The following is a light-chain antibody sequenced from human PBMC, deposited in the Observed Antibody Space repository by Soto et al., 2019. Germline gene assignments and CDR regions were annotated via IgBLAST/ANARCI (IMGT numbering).Light chain of an antibody. V-gene: IGLV1-44*01. CDR2: SNN. CDR3: AAWDDSLNGVA. Sequence: QSVLTQPPSASGTPGQRVTISCSGSSSNIGSHTVNWYQQLPGTAPKLLIYSNNQRPSGVPDRFSGAKSGTTASLANSGLQSEDEAVYYRAAWDDSLNGVAFGGGTKLTVL. J-gene: IGLJ2*01. CDR1: SSNIGSHT.